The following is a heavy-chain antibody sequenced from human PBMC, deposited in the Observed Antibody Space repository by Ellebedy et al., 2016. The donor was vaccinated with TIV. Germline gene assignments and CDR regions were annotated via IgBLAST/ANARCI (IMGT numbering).Heavy chain of an antibody. J-gene: IGHJ4*02. CDR1: VYSFTDYD. D-gene: IGHD3-10*01. CDR3: ARRRQGSGITDF. Sequence: AASVKVSCKASVYSFTDYDINWVRQATGQGLEWMGWTNPNSGNTAHARAFQGRFTVTRDLSISTVYMERSSVTSEEPAVYYCARRRQGSGITDFWGQGTMVTVSS. CDR2: TNPNSGNT. V-gene: IGHV1-8*02.